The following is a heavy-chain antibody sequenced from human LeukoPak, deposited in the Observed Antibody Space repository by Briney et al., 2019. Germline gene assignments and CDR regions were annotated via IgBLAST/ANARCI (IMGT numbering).Heavy chain of an antibody. CDR1: GFTFSSYW. CDR3: ARDKIVGASWFDP. D-gene: IGHD1-26*01. V-gene: IGHV3-7*03. J-gene: IGHJ5*02. CDR2: INQDGSEK. Sequence: GGSLRLSCAASGFTFSSYWMHWVRQAPGKGLEWVSNINQDGSEKYYVDSVKGRFTISRDNGKNSLYLQMNSLRAGDTAVYYCARDKIVGASWFDPWGQGTLVTVSS.